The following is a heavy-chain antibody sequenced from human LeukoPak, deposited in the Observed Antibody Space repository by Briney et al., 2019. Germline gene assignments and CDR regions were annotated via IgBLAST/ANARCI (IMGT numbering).Heavy chain of an antibody. CDR2: ISYDGSNK. D-gene: IGHD2-2*01. J-gene: IGHJ5*01. Sequence: LPGGSLRLSCTVSGFMFSSYGMHWVRQAPGKGLEWVAVISYDGSNKCYADSVKGRFTISRDNSKNTLYLQMNSLRAEDTAVHYCAKVRSRIVVLPAAMGDSCGQGTLVTVSS. CDR1: GFMFSSYG. V-gene: IGHV3-30*18. CDR3: AKVRSRIVVLPAAMGDS.